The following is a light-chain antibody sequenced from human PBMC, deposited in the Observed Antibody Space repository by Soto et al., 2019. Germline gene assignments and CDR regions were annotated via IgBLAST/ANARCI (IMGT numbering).Light chain of an antibody. CDR2: AAS. Sequence: DIQVTQSPASLSASVGDRVTITCRASQNILTNLNWYQQKPGKVPRLLIYAASNLQSGVPSRFSGSGSGTDFTLTSDSRQADDFATYYCQHSYNLHRFGQGTKVDIK. V-gene: IGKV1-39*01. CDR1: QNILTN. CDR3: QHSYNLHR. J-gene: IGKJ1*01.